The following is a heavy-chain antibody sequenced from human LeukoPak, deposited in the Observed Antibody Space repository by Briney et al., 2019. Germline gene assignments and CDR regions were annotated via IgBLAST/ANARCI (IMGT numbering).Heavy chain of an antibody. CDR2: ISGSGGST. CDR3: AKDVGSATHSADI. CDR1: GFTFSTYG. D-gene: IGHD2-15*01. V-gene: IGHV3-23*01. J-gene: IGHJ3*02. Sequence: GGSLRLSCAASGFTFSTYGMSWVRQAPGKGLEWVSGISGSGGSTYYAESVKGRFTIFRDNSKNTLYLQMNSLRGEDTAVYYCAKDVGSATHSADIWGQGTMVTVSS.